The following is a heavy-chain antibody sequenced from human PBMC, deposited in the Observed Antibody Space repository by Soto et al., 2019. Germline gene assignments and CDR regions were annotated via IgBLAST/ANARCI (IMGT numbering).Heavy chain of an antibody. D-gene: IGHD4-17*01. CDR1: GFTFSDYY. Sequence: GGSLRLSCAASGFTFSDYYMSWIRQAPGKGLEWVSYISSSGSTIYYADSVKGRFTISRDNAKNSLYLQMNSLRAEDTAVYYCARDWRDYGDYELYYYYYMDVWGKGTTVTVSS. J-gene: IGHJ6*03. CDR2: ISSSGSTI. CDR3: ARDWRDYGDYELYYYYYMDV. V-gene: IGHV3-11*01.